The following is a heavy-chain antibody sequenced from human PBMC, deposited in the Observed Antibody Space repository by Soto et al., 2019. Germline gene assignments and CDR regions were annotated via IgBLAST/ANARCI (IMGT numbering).Heavy chain of an antibody. CDR2: ISAYNGNT. Sequence: ASVKVSCKASGYTFTSYGISWVRQAPGQGLEWMGWISAYNGNTNYAQKLQGRVTMTTDTSTSTAYMELRSLRSDDTAVYYCARDAEQLVPSSGSAAAGTSLEQWHFSWFDPWGQGTLVTVSS. CDR1: GYTFTSYG. D-gene: IGHD6-13*01. V-gene: IGHV1-18*01. J-gene: IGHJ5*02. CDR3: ARDAEQLVPSSGSAAAGTSLEQWHFSWFDP.